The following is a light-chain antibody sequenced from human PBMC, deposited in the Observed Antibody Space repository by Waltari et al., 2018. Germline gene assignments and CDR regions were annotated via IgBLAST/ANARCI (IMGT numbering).Light chain of an antibody. Sequence: QSALTQPPSASGSPGQSVTISCTGTSSDVGGYNYVSWYQQHPGKAPKPMIYEVSTRPSGVPDRCSGSKSGNTASLTVSGLQAEDEADYYCSAYAGSNNLIFGGGTKLTVL. J-gene: IGLJ2*01. CDR1: SSDVGGYNY. CDR2: EVS. CDR3: SAYAGSNNLI. V-gene: IGLV2-8*01.